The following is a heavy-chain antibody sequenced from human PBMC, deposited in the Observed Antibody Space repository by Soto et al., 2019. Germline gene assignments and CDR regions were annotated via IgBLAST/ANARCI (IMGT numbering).Heavy chain of an antibody. D-gene: IGHD2-21*02. CDR1: GGSISSYY. Sequence: SETLSLTCTVSGGSISSYYWSWIRQPPGKGLEWIGYIYYSGSTNYNPSLKSRVTISVDTSKNQFSLKLSSVTAADTAVYYCARGAYCGGDCYPGGAFDIWGQGTMVTVSS. CDR3: ARGAYCGGDCYPGGAFDI. J-gene: IGHJ3*02. V-gene: IGHV4-59*12. CDR2: IYYSGST.